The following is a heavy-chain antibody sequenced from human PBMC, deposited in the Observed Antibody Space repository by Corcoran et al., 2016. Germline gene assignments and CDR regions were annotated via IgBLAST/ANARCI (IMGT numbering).Heavy chain of an antibody. Sequence: QVQLVQSGAEVKKTGASLKVSCKASGYTFTGYYMHWVRQAPGQGLEWMGWINPNSGGTNYAQKFQGRVTMTRDTSISTAYMELSRLRSDDTAVYYCARNVIGYYYYGMDVWGQGSTFTVSS. J-gene: IGHJ6*02. CDR1: GYTFTGYY. CDR3: ARNVIGYYYYGMDV. CDR2: INPNSGGT. V-gene: IGHV1-2*02.